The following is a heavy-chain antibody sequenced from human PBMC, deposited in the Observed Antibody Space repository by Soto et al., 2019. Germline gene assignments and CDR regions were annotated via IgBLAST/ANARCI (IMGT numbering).Heavy chain of an antibody. Sequence: QVHLVQSGAEVKKPGASVKVSCKASGYTLTSYGISWVRQAPGQGLQWMGWSSAYNGNTNYADKFQGRVTMTTDTSTRTAHMEVRSLRSDDTAVYYCARAGAFYETSGYPWSTFDIWGQGTMVTVSS. V-gene: IGHV1-18*01. CDR1: GYTLTSYG. CDR3: ARAGAFYETSGYPWSTFDI. J-gene: IGHJ3*02. D-gene: IGHD3-22*01. CDR2: SSAYNGNT.